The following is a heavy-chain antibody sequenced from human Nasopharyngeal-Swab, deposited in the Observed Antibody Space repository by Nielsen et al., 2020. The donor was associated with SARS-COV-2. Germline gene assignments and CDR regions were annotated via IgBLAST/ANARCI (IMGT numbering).Heavy chain of an antibody. Sequence: GEYLKISCAASGIFVSGIYMNWVRQAPGMGLEWDSVVYSGCSTFYADSVKGRFTISRDNSKNTLYLQMNNLRPEDTAMYYCASPVFGVVSDAFDIWGQGTMVTVSS. V-gene: IGHV3-53*01. D-gene: IGHD3-3*01. CDR1: GIFVSGIY. J-gene: IGHJ3*02. CDR3: ASPVFGVVSDAFDI. CDR2: VYSGCST.